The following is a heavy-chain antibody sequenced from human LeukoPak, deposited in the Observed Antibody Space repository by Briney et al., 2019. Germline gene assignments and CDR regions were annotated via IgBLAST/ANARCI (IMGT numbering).Heavy chain of an antibody. CDR1: GFTFSSYG. CDR2: ISYDGSNK. J-gene: IGHJ4*02. D-gene: IGHD3-10*01. V-gene: IGHV3-30*18. Sequence: PGRSLRLSCEASGFTFSSYGMHWVRRAPGKGLEWMTVISYDGSNKYYVDSVKGRFTISRDNSKSTLYLQMNSLRAEDTAVYYCAKGGYYGSGSFPDSWGQGTLVTVSS. CDR3: AKGGYYGSGSFPDS.